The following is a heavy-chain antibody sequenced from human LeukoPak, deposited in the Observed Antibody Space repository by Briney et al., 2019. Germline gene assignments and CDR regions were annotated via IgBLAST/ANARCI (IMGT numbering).Heavy chain of an antibody. CDR3: ARAWGYDILTGYYFGDAFDI. V-gene: IGHV3-23*01. CDR1: GFTFSSYG. CDR2: TSGSGSST. D-gene: IGHD3-9*01. J-gene: IGHJ3*02. Sequence: GGSLRLSCAASGFTFSSYGMSWVRQAPGKGLEWVSGTSGSGSSTYYADSVKGRFTISRDNSKNTLYLQMNSLRAEDTAVYYCARAWGYDILTGYYFGDAFDIWGQGTMVTVSS.